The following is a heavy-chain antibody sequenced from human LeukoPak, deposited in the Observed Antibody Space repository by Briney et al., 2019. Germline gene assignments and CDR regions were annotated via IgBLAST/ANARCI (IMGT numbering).Heavy chain of an antibody. D-gene: IGHD3-10*01. CDR3: AKEPVRGVKPNWFDP. V-gene: IGHV3-23*01. CDR1: GFTFSTYD. J-gene: IGHJ5*02. CDR2: ISGGARST. Sequence: GGSLRLSCAASGFTFSTYDMSWVRQAPGKGLEWVSGISGGARSTYYADSVKGRFTISRDNSRNTLYLQMNSLRAEDTAVYYCAKEPVRGVKPNWFDPWGQGTLVTVSS.